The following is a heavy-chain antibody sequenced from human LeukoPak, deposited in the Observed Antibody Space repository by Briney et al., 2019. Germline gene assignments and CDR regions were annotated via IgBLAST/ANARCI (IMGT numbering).Heavy chain of an antibody. J-gene: IGHJ4*02. V-gene: IGHV1-69*02. D-gene: IGHD1-26*01. CDR2: IIPILGIA. CDR1: GGTFSSYT. CDR3: ARGVVGATDDY. Sequence: SEKVSCKASGGTFSSYTISWVRQAPGQGLEWMGRIIPILGIANYAQKFQGRVTITADKSTSTAYMELSSLRSEDTAVYYCARGVVGATDDYWGQGTLVTVSS.